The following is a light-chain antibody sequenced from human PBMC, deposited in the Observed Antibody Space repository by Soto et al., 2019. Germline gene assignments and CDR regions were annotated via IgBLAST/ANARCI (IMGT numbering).Light chain of an antibody. V-gene: IGKV3-15*01. CDR3: QQYNDWPLT. Sequence: ERVMTQSPATLSVSPGERATLSCRASQSVSSKLAWYQQKPGQAPRLLIYGASTRATGIPARFSGSGSGTEFTLTISSLQSEDFALYYCQQYNDWPLTFGQGTKVDI. CDR2: GAS. J-gene: IGKJ1*01. CDR1: QSVSSK.